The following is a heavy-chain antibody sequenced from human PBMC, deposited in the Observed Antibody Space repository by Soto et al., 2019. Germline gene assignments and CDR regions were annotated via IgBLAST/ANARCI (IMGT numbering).Heavy chain of an antibody. J-gene: IGHJ4*02. CDR1: GGSISSGGYY. CDR2: ILDSGTT. D-gene: IGHD1-1*01. V-gene: IGHV4-31*03. CDR3: AREVPTPCYFDY. Sequence: SETLSLTCTVSGGSISSGGYYWSWIRQHPGKGLEWIGYILDSGTTYYNPSLKSRATISGDTSKDQFSLKLTSVTAADTAVYYCAREVPTPCYFDYWGQGTLVTVS.